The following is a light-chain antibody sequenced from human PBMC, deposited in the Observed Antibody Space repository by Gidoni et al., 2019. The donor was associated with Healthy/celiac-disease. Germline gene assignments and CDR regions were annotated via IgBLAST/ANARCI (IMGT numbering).Light chain of an antibody. CDR1: QGISNY. Sequence: SASVGDRVTITCRASQGISNYLAWYQQKPGKVPKLLIYAASTLQSGVPSRFSGSGSGTDFTLTISSLQPEDVATYYCQKYNSAPRVTFGPGTKVDIK. V-gene: IGKV1-27*01. CDR2: AAS. J-gene: IGKJ3*01. CDR3: QKYNSAPRVT.